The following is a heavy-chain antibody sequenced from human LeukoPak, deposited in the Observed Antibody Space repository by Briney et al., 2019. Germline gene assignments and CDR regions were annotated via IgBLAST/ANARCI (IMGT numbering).Heavy chain of an antibody. CDR2: IYYSGST. Sequence: SETLSLTCTVSGGSVSNYYWSWIRQPPGKGLEWIGSIYYSGSTNYNPSLKSRVTISIDMSKNQFSLKLSSMTAADTAVYYCARVSSGNYYYFDYWGQGTLVTASS. CDR1: GGSVSNYY. CDR3: ARVSSGNYYYFDY. J-gene: IGHJ4*02. D-gene: IGHD1-26*01. V-gene: IGHV4-59*02.